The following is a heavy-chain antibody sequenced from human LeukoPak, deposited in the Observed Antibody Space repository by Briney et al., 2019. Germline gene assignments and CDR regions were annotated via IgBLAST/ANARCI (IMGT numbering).Heavy chain of an antibody. Sequence: ASMKVSCKASGYTFTSYGISWVRQAPGQGLEWMGWISAYNGNTNYAQKLQGRVTMTTDTSTSTAYMELRSLRSDDTAVYYCARPRYCSGGSCYPWDNWFDPWGQGTLVTVSS. CDR3: ARPRYCSGGSCYPWDNWFDP. CDR1: GYTFTSYG. D-gene: IGHD2-15*01. CDR2: ISAYNGNT. V-gene: IGHV1-18*01. J-gene: IGHJ5*02.